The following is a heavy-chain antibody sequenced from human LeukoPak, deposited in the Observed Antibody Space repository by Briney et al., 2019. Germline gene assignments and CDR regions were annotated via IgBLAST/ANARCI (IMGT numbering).Heavy chain of an antibody. V-gene: IGHV1-2*04. CDR2: INPNSGGT. CDR1: GYTFTGYY. D-gene: IGHD1-26*01. Sequence: GASVKVSCKASGYTFTGYYMHWVRQAPGQGLEWMGWINPNSGGTNYAQKFQGWVTMTRDTSISTAYMELSRLRSDDTAVYYCAREGIVGATHQNYYYGMDVWGQGTTVTVSS. CDR3: AREGIVGATHQNYYYGMDV. J-gene: IGHJ6*02.